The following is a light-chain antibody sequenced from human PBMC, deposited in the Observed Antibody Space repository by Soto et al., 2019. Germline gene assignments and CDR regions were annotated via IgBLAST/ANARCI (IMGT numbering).Light chain of an antibody. CDR2: EVS. CDR3: SSDAGSHVV. V-gene: IGLV2-8*01. J-gene: IGLJ2*01. CDR1: SSDVGGYNY. Sequence: QSVLTQPPSASGSPGQSVTISCTGTSSDVGGYNYVSWYQQHPGKAPKLMIYEVSQRPSGVPDRFSGSKSGNTAALTVSGLQAEDEAYYYCSSDAGSHVVFGGGTQLTVL.